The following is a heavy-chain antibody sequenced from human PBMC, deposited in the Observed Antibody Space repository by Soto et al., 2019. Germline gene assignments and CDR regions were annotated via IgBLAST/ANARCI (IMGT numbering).Heavy chain of an antibody. CDR3: ARDSQGCSSTSCYIYYYGMDV. CDR2: IYYSGST. J-gene: IGHJ6*02. V-gene: IGHV4-61*01. D-gene: IGHD2-2*02. CDR1: GGSVSSGSYY. Sequence: SETLSLTCTVSGGSVSSGSYYWSWIRQPPGKGLEWIGYIYYSGSTNYNPSLKSRVTISVDTSKNQFSLKLSSVTAADTAVYYCARDSQGCSSTSCYIYYYGMDVWGQGTTVTVSS.